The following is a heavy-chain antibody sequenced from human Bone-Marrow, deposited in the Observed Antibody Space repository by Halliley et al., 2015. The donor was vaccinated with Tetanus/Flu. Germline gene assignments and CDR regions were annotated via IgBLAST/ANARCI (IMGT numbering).Heavy chain of an antibody. J-gene: IGHJ5*02. Sequence: TLSLTCTVSGGSIGSHYWTWIRQPPGKGLEWIGHIYYSGSIEYNPSLKNRVSISIDTSRQQFSLQVTSVTAADTAVYYCARRHTGFSVYNWFDPWGQGNPVTVSS. V-gene: IGHV4-59*11. CDR1: GGSIGSHY. CDR3: ARRHTGFSVYNWFDP. D-gene: IGHD7-27*01. CDR2: IYYSGSI.